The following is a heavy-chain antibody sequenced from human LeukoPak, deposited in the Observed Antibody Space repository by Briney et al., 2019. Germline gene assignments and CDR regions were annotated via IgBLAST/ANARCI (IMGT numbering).Heavy chain of an antibody. J-gene: IGHJ4*02. V-gene: IGHV1-3*01. CDR2: INAGHGNT. Sequence: GASVKVSCKASGYTFTSYAMHWARQAPGQRLEWMGWINAGHGNTKYSQMFQGRVTITRDTSASTAYMELSSLRSEDTAVYYCAADDSRGYGSIDYWGQGTLVTVSS. CDR1: GYTFTSYA. CDR3: AADDSRGYGSIDY. D-gene: IGHD3-22*01.